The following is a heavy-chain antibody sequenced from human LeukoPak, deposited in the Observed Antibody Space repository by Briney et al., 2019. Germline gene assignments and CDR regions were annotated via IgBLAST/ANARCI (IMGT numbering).Heavy chain of an antibody. CDR1: GYVFSSQD. V-gene: IGHV3-23*01. CDR2: ISDGGSRT. Sequence: TGGSLRLSCAASGYVFSSQDMGWVRQAPGKGLEWVSAISDGGSRTYYADSVKGRFTISRDNSKNTLHLQMNSLSAEDTAVYYFAKDARRSSGWYFCDHWGQGTLVTVSS. J-gene: IGHJ4*02. D-gene: IGHD6-19*01. CDR3: AKDARRSSGWYFCDH.